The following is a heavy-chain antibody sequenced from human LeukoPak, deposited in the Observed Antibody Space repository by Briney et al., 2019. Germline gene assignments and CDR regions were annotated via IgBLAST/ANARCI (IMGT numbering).Heavy chain of an antibody. CDR3: ARDWGGSSGTGDY. J-gene: IGHJ4*02. D-gene: IGHD6-19*01. Sequence: GASVKVSCKASGYTFTSYVMNGVRPAPGQGLDGMGCINTNTENPKYAQGFAGRFVFFLDTSVSAAVLQISGLKGEDTAVYYCARDWGGSSGTGDYWGQGTLVTVSS. CDR2: INTNTENP. V-gene: IGHV7-4-1*02. CDR1: GYTFTSYV.